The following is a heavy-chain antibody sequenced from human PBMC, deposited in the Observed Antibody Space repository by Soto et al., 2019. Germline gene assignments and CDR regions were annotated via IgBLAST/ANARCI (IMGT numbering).Heavy chain of an antibody. Sequence: PSQTLSLTCVISGDSVSSDSAAWNWIRQSPSRGLGWLGRTYYRSKWYNDYAVSVNGRITINPDTSKNHFSLQLNSVTPEDTAVYYCVRSRVFIAVAGMATYYYCDGMDFWGQGTTVTVSS. D-gene: IGHD6-19*01. CDR2: TYYRSKWYN. J-gene: IGHJ6*02. CDR1: GDSVSSDSAA. V-gene: IGHV6-1*01. CDR3: VRSRVFIAVAGMATYYYCDGMDF.